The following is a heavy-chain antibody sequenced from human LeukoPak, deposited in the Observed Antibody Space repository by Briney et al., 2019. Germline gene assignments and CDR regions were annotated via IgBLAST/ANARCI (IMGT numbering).Heavy chain of an antibody. CDR1: GFIFSNYG. CDR2: IYAGDST. J-gene: IGHJ5*02. D-gene: IGHD3-3*01. V-gene: IGHV3-53*01. CDR3: ARSYTHYDFWSGYTYQNYFDP. Sequence: GGSLRLSCAASGFIFSNYGMNWVRQAPGKGLEWVSVIYAGDSTYYADSVKGRFIISRDNSKNTVYLQMDSLRAEDTAVYYCARSYTHYDFWSGYTYQNYFDPWGQGTLVTVSS.